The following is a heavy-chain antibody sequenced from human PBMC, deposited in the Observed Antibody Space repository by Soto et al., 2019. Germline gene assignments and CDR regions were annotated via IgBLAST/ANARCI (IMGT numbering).Heavy chain of an antibody. D-gene: IGHD3-3*01. J-gene: IGHJ6*02. CDR1: GGTFSSYA. CDR2: IIPIFGIA. Sequence: QVQLVQSGAEVKKPGSSVKVSCKASGGTFSSYAISWVRQAPGQGLEWMGGIIPIFGIANYAQKFQGRVTITADESTSTAYMELSSLRSEDTAVYYCARGFGVVIPDPHYYYYGMDVWGQGTTVTVSS. CDR3: ARGFGVVIPDPHYYYYGMDV. V-gene: IGHV1-69*12.